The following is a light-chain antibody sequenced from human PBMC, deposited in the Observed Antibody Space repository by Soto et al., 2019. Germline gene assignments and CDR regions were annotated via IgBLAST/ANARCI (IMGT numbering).Light chain of an antibody. CDR3: QQYGSSLFT. CDR2: GAS. V-gene: IGKV3-20*01. Sequence: ENVLTQSSGTLSLSPGERATLSCRASQSLSSNYLAWYQQKPGQAPRLLIYGASSRATGIPDRFSGSGSGTDFTLTISRLEPEDFAVYYCQQYGSSLFTFGPGTKVDIK. J-gene: IGKJ3*01. CDR1: QSLSSNY.